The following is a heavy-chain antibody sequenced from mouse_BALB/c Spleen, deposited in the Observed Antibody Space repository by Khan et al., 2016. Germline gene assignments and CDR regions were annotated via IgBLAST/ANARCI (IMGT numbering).Heavy chain of an antibody. CDR2: ITYSGST. CDR1: GDSITSGY. J-gene: IGHJ4*01. Sequence: EVKLLESGPSLVKPSQTLSLTCSVTGDSITSGYWNWIRKFPGIKLEYMGYITYSGSTYYNPSLKSRISITRDTSKNQYFLQLISVTTEDTATYXCARYDGSSHVRGMDYWVQGTSVTVAS. V-gene: IGHV3-8*02. D-gene: IGHD1-1*01. CDR3: ARYDGSSHVRGMDY.